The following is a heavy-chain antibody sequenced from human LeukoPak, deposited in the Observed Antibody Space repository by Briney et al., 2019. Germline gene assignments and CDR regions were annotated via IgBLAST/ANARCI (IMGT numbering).Heavy chain of an antibody. CDR3: ARLSETPAFYPGGRYLYLAY. CDR1: GYTFSSYD. V-gene: IGHV1-8*01. Sequence: ASVKASCKASGYTFSSYDINWVRLATGQGLEWMGWMNPSTGNTGYAQKFQGRVTMTRDTSTSTAYMELSSLKSEDTAVYYCARLSETPAFYPGGRYLYLAYWGQGAQVTVSS. CDR2: MNPSTGNT. D-gene: IGHD2-8*02. J-gene: IGHJ4*02.